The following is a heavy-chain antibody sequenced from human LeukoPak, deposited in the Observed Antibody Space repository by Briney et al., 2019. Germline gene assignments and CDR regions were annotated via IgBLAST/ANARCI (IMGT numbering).Heavy chain of an antibody. J-gene: IGHJ5*02. V-gene: IGHV4-30-2*01. CDR2: IYHSGST. D-gene: IGHD3-22*01. CDR3: ARYYYDSSGYSNWFDP. Sequence: SETLSLTCAVYGGSFSGYSWSWIRQPPGKGLEWIGYIYHSGSTYYNPSLKSRVTISVDRSKNQFSLKLSSVTAADTAVYYCARYYYDSSGYSNWFDPWGQGTLVTVSS. CDR1: GGSFSGYS.